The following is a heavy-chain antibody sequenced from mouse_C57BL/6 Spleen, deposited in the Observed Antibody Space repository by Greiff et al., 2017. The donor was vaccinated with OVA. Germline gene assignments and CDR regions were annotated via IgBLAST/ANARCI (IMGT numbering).Heavy chain of an antibody. CDR2: IDPSDSET. CDR1: GYTFTSYW. V-gene: IGHV1-52*01. Sequence: QVQLQQPGAELVRPGSSVKLSCKASGYTFTSYWMHWVKQRPIQGLEWIGNIDPSDSETHYNQKFKDKATLTVDKSSSTAYMQLSSLTSEDSAVYYCARGSSGYGFDYWGQGTTLTVAS. CDR3: ARGSSGYGFDY. J-gene: IGHJ2*01. D-gene: IGHD3-2*02.